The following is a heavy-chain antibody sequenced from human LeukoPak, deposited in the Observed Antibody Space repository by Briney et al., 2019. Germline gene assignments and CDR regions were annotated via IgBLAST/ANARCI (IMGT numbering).Heavy chain of an antibody. CDR1: GGSISSGGYY. CDR2: IYYSGST. J-gene: IGHJ6*02. Sequence: SQTLSLTCTVSGGSISSGGYYWSWIRQHPGKGLEWIGYIYYSGSTYYNPSLKSRVTISVDTSKNQFSLKLSSVTAADTAVYYCARAWLQDRPWFGELEDGMDVWGQGTTVTVSS. D-gene: IGHD3-10*01. V-gene: IGHV4-31*03. CDR3: ARAWLQDRPWFGELEDGMDV.